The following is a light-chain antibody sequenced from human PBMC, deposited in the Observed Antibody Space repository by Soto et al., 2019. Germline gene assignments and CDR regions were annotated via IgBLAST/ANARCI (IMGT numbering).Light chain of an antibody. CDR1: ETISTN. V-gene: IGKV3-15*01. Sequence: EIVLTQSPATLSVSPGERATLSCRATETISTNLAWFQRKPGQPPRLLISGSSTRATGVPDRFSGSGSGTEFTLIISSLQSEDVALYYCQQYSNWPPAITFGQGTRLEIK. CDR3: QQYSNWPPAIT. CDR2: GSS. J-gene: IGKJ5*01.